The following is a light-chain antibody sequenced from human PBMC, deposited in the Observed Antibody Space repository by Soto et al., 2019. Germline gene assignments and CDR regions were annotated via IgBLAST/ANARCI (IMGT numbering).Light chain of an antibody. CDR1: QDISSH. CDR2: AAS. J-gene: IGKJ4*01. Sequence: DIQLTQSPSFLSASVGDRVTITCRASQDISSHLAWYQQKPGKAPKLLIYAASTLQSGVPSGFGGSGSGTEFTLTITSLQPEDFATYYCQQTNSFPLTFGGGTKVEIK. V-gene: IGKV1-9*01. CDR3: QQTNSFPLT.